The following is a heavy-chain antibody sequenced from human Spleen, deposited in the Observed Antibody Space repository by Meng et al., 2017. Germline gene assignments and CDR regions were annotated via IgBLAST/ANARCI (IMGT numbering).Heavy chain of an antibody. J-gene: IGHJ4*02. CDR1: GYPFNDYY. D-gene: IGHD6-13*01. Sequence: QVQLVQSGAEVKKPGALVKVSCKPSGYPFNDYYIHWVRQAPGQGLEWMGRINPYSDDTHYAQNFHDRVTMTSDTSISTAYMELSRLRSDDTAVYYCVRDEDISAAGYLFGDYWGQGTLVTVSS. V-gene: IGHV1-2*06. CDR3: VRDEDISAAGYLFGDY. CDR2: INPYSDDT.